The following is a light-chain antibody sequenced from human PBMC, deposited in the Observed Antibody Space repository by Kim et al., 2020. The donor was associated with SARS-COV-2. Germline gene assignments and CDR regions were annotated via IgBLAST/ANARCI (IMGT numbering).Light chain of an antibody. CDR2: ATS. Sequence: EVVLTQSPGTLSLSLGERATLSCRTSQSVSSSYFAWYQQKPGQAPRLLIYATSTRATGIPDRFSGSGSGTDFTLTISRLEPEDFAVYYCQQYGSSPRTFGHGTKVDIK. J-gene: IGKJ1*01. CDR3: QQYGSSPRT. CDR1: QSVSSSY. V-gene: IGKV3-20*01.